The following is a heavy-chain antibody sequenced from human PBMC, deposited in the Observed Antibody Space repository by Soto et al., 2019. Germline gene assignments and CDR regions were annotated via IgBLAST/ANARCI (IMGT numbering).Heavy chain of an antibody. J-gene: IGHJ4*02. V-gene: IGHV4-59*02. CDR1: GGSVSSYW. Sequence: PSETLSLTCSVSGGSVSSYWWSWIRQPPGKGLEWIGYIYYTGSTNYSPSLKGRVTISLDASKSQFSLKLTSVSAADTAVYYWARGPGASDYYFDYWGPGTLVTVSS. CDR2: IYYTGST. D-gene: IGHD3-10*01. CDR3: ARGPGASDYYFDY.